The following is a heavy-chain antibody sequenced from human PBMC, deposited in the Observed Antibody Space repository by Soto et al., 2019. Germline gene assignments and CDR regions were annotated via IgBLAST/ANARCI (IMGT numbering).Heavy chain of an antibody. V-gene: IGHV4-59*08. J-gene: IGHJ6*03. CDR1: GGSISSYY. D-gene: IGHD6-6*01. CDR2: IYYSGST. Sequence: SETLSLTCTVSGGSISSYYWSWIRQPPGKGLEWIGYIYYSGSTNYNPSLKSRVTISVDTSKNQFSLKLSSVTAADTAVYYCARMVEQLVEDYYYYYYMDVWGKGTTVTVSS. CDR3: ARMVEQLVEDYYYYYYMDV.